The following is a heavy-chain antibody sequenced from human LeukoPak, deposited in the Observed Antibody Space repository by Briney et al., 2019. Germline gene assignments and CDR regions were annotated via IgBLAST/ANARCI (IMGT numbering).Heavy chain of an antibody. CDR1: GGTFSSYA. D-gene: IGHD3-9*01. CDR3: AREFDWAESTLYNWFDP. J-gene: IGHJ5*02. CDR2: IIPIFGTA. V-gene: IGHV1-69*13. Sequence: SVKVSCKASGGTFSSYAISWVRQAPGQGLEWMGGIIPIFGTANYAQKFQGRVTITADESTSTAYMELSSLRSEDTAVYYRAREFDWAESTLYNWFDPWGQGTLVTVSS.